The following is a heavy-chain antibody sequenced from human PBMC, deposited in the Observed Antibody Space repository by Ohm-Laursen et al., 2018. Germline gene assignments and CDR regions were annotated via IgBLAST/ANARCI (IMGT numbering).Heavy chain of an antibody. J-gene: IGHJ2*01. CDR3: ATDFYYDSSGFYWYFDL. CDR1: GFTFSTYW. Sequence: SLRLSCSASGFTFSTYWMHWVRQAPGKGLLWVSRITSDGSSTNYADSVKGRFTISRDNAKNTLYLQMNSLRAEDTAVYYCATDFYYDSSGFYWYFDLWGRGTLVTVSS. V-gene: IGHV3-74*01. CDR2: ITSDGSST. D-gene: IGHD3-22*01.